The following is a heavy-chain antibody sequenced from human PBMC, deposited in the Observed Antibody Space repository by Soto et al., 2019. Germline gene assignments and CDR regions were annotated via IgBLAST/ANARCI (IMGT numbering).Heavy chain of an antibody. CDR1: GFTFSSYA. CDR2: ISGSGGST. J-gene: IGHJ4*02. Sequence: GGSLRLSCAASGFTFSSYAMSWVRQAPGKGLEWVSAISGSGGSTYYADSVKGRFTISRDNSKNTLYLQMNSLRAEDTAVYYCAKLSSPINDLATPGPDYWGQGTLVTVSS. D-gene: IGHD6-13*01. V-gene: IGHV3-23*01. CDR3: AKLSSPINDLATPGPDY.